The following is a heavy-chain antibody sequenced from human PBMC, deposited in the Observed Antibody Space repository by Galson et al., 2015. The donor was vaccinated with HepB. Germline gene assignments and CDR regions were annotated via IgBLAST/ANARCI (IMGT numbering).Heavy chain of an antibody. CDR2: IWYDGSNK. J-gene: IGHJ4*02. CDR1: GFTFSSYG. D-gene: IGHD6-19*01. V-gene: IGHV3-33*01. CDR3: ARDLRHSSGSRGVGY. Sequence: SLRLSCAASGFTFSSYGMHWVRQAPGKGLEWVAVIWYDGSNKYYADSVKGRFTISRDNSKNTLYLQMNSLRAEDTAVYYCARDLRHSSGSRGVGYWGQGTLVTVSS.